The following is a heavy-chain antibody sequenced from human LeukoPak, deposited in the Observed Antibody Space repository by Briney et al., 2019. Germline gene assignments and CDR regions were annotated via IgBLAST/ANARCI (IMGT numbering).Heavy chain of an antibody. CDR2: ISSSSSYI. CDR1: GFTFSTYT. D-gene: IGHD2-15*01. Sequence: GGSLRLSCAASGFTFSTYTMNWVRPAPGKGLEWVSSISSSSSYIYYADSVKGRFTISRGNAKNSLFLQMDSLRAEDTALYYCASGNYYYYYMDVWGKGTTVTVSS. J-gene: IGHJ6*03. CDR3: ASGNYYYYYMDV. V-gene: IGHV3-21*01.